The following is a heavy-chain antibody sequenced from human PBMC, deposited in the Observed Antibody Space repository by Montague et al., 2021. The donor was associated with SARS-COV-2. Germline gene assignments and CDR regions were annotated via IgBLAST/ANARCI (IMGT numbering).Heavy chain of an antibody. V-gene: IGHV4-59*12. Sequence: SETLSLTCTVSGDSINTYYWNWIRQPPGKGLEWLGSIFYTGSTNXXPSLKNRVTISLDTSKNQFFLKVTSVTAADTAVYYCARQAAGSYFYYGVDVWGQGTTVTVSS. J-gene: IGHJ6*02. D-gene: IGHD6-13*01. CDR3: ARQAAGSYFYYGVDV. CDR1: GDSINTYY. CDR2: IFYTGST.